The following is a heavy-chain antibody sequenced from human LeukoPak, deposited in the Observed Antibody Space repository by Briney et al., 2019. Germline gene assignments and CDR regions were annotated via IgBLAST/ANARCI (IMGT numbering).Heavy chain of an antibody. CDR2: VYPGDSDS. CDR3: ARRGTGYCSGGSCSGGGYFDL. J-gene: IGHJ2*01. CDR1: GYSFASYW. Sequence: GESLKISCQGSGYSFASYWIGWVRQMPGKGLEWMGIVYPGDSDSRYSPSFQGQVTISADKSISIAYLQWSSLKASDTAMYYCARRGTGYCSGGSCSGGGYFDLWGRGTLVTVSS. V-gene: IGHV5-51*01. D-gene: IGHD2-15*01.